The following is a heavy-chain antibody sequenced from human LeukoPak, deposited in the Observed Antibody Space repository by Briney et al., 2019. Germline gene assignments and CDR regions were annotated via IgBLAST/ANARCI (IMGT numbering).Heavy chain of an antibody. Sequence: SETLSLTCTVSGYSISSGYYWGWIRQPPGKGLEWIGSIYHSGSTYYNPSLKSRVTISVDTSKNQFSLKLSSVTAADTAVYYCAREEGNGVLLWFGEPIRALDYWGQGTLVTVSS. CDR2: IYHSGST. CDR1: GYSISSGYY. D-gene: IGHD3-10*01. CDR3: AREEGNGVLLWFGEPIRALDY. V-gene: IGHV4-38-2*02. J-gene: IGHJ4*02.